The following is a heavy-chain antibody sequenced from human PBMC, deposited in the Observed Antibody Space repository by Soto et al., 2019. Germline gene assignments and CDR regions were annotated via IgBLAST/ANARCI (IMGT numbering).Heavy chain of an antibody. D-gene: IGHD3-22*01. Sequence: QLQLQESGSGLVKPSQTLSLTCAVSGGSISSGGYSWSWIRQPPGKGLEWIGYIYHSGSTYYNPSLKSRVTISVDRSKNQCSLKLSSVTAADTAVYYCASSNYDSPIPLYSWGQGTLVTVSS. CDR3: ASSNYDSPIPLYS. CDR1: GGSISSGGYS. V-gene: IGHV4-30-2*01. CDR2: IYHSGST. J-gene: IGHJ4*02.